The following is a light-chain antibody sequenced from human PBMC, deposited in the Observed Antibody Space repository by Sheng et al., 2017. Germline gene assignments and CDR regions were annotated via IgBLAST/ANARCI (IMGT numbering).Light chain of an antibody. CDR3: QVWDNSSDHLYV. Sequence: SYELTQPPSVSVAPGETARITCGGNNIGSKSVHWYQQKPGQAPVLVVYDDSARPSGIPERFSGSNSGNTATLTISRVEAGDEADYYCQVWDNSSDHLYVFGTGTKVTVL. J-gene: IGLJ1*01. V-gene: IGLV3-21*02. CDR2: DDS. CDR1: NIGSKS.